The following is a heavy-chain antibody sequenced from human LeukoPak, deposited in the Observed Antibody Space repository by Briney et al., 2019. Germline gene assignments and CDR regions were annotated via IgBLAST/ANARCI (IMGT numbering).Heavy chain of an antibody. CDR3: ARATEQWLVPAYFDY. CDR1: GGSISSSSYY. D-gene: IGHD6-19*01. V-gene: IGHV4-39*07. J-gene: IGHJ4*02. CDR2: IYYSGST. Sequence: PSETLSLTCTVSGGSISSSSYYWGWIRQPPGKGLEWIGSIYYSGSTYYNPSLKSRVTISVDTSKNQFSLKLSSVTAADTAVYYCARATEQWLVPAYFDYWGQGTLVTVSS.